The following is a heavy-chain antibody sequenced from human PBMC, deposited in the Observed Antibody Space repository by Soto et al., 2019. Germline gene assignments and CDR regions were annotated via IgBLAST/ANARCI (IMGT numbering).Heavy chain of an antibody. J-gene: IGHJ3*02. CDR1: GFTFSSYS. CDR2: ISSSSSYI. D-gene: IGHD2-15*01. CDR3: ARDCGGSCRNAFRLFDI. V-gene: IGHV3-21*01. Sequence: GGSLRLSCAASGFTFSSYSMNWVRQAPVKGLEWVSSISSSSSYIYYADSVKGRFTISRDNAKNSLYLQMNSLRAEDTAVYYCARDCGGSCRNAFRLFDIWGQGTMVTVSS.